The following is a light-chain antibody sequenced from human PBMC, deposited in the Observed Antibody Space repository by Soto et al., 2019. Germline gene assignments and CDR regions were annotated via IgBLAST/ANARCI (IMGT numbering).Light chain of an antibody. CDR3: QRYNNWPPWT. Sequence: EIVMTQSPATLSVSPGERATLSCRASQSVSSNLAWYQQKPGQAPRLLIYDASTRATGIPARFSGSGSGTEFTLTISSLQSEDFAFYYCQRYNNWPPWTFGQGTKVEIK. CDR1: QSVSSN. CDR2: DAS. J-gene: IGKJ1*01. V-gene: IGKV3-15*01.